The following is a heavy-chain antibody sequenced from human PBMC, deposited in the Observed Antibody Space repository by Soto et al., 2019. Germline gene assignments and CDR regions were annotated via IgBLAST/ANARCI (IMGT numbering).Heavy chain of an antibody. D-gene: IGHD3-10*01. Sequence: ASVKVSCKASGYTFTSYGISWVRQAPGQGLEWMGWISAYNGNTNYAQKLQGRVTMTTETSTSTAYMELRSLRSDDTAVYYCARVGRNYGSGSHYAFDIWGQGTMVTVSS. CDR1: GYTFTSYG. CDR3: ARVGRNYGSGSHYAFDI. V-gene: IGHV1-18*01. J-gene: IGHJ3*02. CDR2: ISAYNGNT.